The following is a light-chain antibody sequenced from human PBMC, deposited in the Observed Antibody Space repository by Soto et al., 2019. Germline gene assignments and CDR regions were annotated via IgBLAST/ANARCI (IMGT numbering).Light chain of an antibody. CDR1: QSVSSNY. Sequence: EIVLTQSPGPLSLSPGERATLSCRASQSVSSNYLAWYQQNPGQAPRLPIYGASSRATGIPDKFSGSGSGTDFTLTISRLEPEDFAVYYCQQYGSSPWTFGQGTKVQIK. J-gene: IGKJ1*01. CDR3: QQYGSSPWT. V-gene: IGKV3-20*01. CDR2: GAS.